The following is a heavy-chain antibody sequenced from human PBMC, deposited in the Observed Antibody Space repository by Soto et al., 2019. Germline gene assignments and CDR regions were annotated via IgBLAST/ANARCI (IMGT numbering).Heavy chain of an antibody. J-gene: IGHJ6*02. Sequence: EVQLVESGGGFIYPGGSLRLSCAASGLTISNAWMNWVRQAPGKGLEWVGRIKTNTEGGTTHYAAAVKGRFTVSRDDSKNTLYLQMNSLKTEDTAVYYCTTGSVEGVWCQGTTVTVSS. CDR3: TTGSVEGV. D-gene: IGHD2-15*01. CDR2: IKTNTEGGTT. CDR1: GLTISNAW. V-gene: IGHV3-15*07.